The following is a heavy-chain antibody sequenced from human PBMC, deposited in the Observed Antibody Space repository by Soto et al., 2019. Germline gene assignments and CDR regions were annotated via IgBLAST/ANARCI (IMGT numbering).Heavy chain of an antibody. CDR3: ARRERAAGTDWWFDP. D-gene: IGHD6-13*01. CDR2: VYYSGST. Sequence: SVPMPVPCSVFGGSSSNLSFRWGMKSKPPGKGLEWIGSVYYSGSTYYSPSLKSRVTISVDTSKNQFSLKLSSVTAADTAVYYCARRERAAGTDWWFDPWGQGTLVTVSS. CDR1: GGSSSNLSFR. V-gene: IGHV4-39*01. J-gene: IGHJ5*02.